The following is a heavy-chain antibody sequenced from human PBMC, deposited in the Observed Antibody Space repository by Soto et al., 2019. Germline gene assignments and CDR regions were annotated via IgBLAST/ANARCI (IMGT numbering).Heavy chain of an antibody. CDR3: AKHAYATIRVGFDY. J-gene: IGHJ4*02. CDR2: ITGSGVST. V-gene: IGHV3-23*01. D-gene: IGHD5-12*01. Sequence: EVQLLESGGGLAQPGGSLRLSCEASGFTFSSYTMRWVRQAPGKGLEWVAAITGSGVSTYYTDSVKGRFTISRDITKITRYLQKSGLRAEDVAVYDGAKHAYATIRVGFDYWGRGTLFTVSP. CDR1: GFTFSSYT.